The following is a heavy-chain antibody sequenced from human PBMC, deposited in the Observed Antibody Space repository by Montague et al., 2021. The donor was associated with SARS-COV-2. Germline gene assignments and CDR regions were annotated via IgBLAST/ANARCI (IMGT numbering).Heavy chain of an antibody. J-gene: IGHJ5*02. D-gene: IGHD2-21*01. V-gene: IGHV4-30-4*08. CDR2: IYYSGNT. CDR1: GGSITSSAYF. CDR3: ARDHSS. Sequence: TLSLTCTVSGGSITSSAYFWSWIRQSPGKGLEWIGTIYYSGNTYSNPSLKSRVTISVDTSKNQFSLKLRSVTAADTAVFYCARDHSSWGQGTLVTVSS.